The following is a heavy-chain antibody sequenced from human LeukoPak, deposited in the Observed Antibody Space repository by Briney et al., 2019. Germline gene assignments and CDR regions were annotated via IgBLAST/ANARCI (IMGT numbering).Heavy chain of an antibody. CDR2: IWFDGINT. V-gene: IGHV3-33*01. Sequence: GGSLRLSCAASGFTFSKYGMHWVRQAPGKGLEWVAVIWFDGINTNHADSVKGRFTVSRDNSKNTLFLQMNSLRAEDTAVYFCVRDYCSGGSCYESKWFDPWGQGTLVTVSS. CDR1: GFTFSKYG. D-gene: IGHD2-15*01. J-gene: IGHJ5*02. CDR3: VRDYCSGGSCYESKWFDP.